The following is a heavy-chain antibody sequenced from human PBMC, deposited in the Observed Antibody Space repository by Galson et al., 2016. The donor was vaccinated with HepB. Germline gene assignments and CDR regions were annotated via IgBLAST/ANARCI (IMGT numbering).Heavy chain of an antibody. CDR1: GFSLSSYV. Sequence: SMRLSGAASGFSLSSYVMFWVRQAPGKGLEFVSAIGSDGRSTHYADSLRGRLTVSRDNSKNMLYLQMSSLRAEDTAVDYCGKYEFDYWGQGTLVTVSS. CDR2: IGSDGRST. J-gene: IGHJ4*02. V-gene: IGHV3-64D*09. D-gene: IGHD3-3*01. CDR3: GKYEFDY.